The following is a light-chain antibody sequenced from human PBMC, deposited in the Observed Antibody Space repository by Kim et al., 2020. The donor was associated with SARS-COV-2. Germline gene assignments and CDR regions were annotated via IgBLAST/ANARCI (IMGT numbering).Light chain of an antibody. CDR3: QAWDSSTYV. V-gene: IGLV3-1*01. CDR2: QDS. J-gene: IGLJ1*01. CDR1: KWGDKY. Sequence: VSARQTASINCSGDKWGDKYACWYQQKAGQAPVLDIYQDSKRPSGIPERFSGSNSGNTATLTISGTQAMYEADYYCQAWDSSTYVFGTGTKVTVL.